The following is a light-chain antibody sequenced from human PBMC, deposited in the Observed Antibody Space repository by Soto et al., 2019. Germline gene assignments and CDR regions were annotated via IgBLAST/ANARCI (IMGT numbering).Light chain of an antibody. J-gene: IGLJ1*01. CDR1: SSDVGGYNY. CDR3: CSYAGSYTLYV. V-gene: IGLV2-11*01. CDR2: DVS. Sequence: QSALTQPRSVSGSPGQSVTISCTGTSSDVGGYNYVSWCQQHPDKAPKLMIYDVSKRPSGVPDRFSGSKSGNTASLTISGLQAEDEADYYCCSYAGSYTLYVFGAGTKLTVL.